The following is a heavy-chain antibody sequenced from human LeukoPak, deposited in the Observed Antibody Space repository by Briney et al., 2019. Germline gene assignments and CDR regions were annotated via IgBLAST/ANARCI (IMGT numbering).Heavy chain of an antibody. D-gene: IGHD2-21*02. CDR2: IWYDGSNK. CDR3: AREIVVVTAIPEGMDV. Sequence: GGSLRLSCAASGFTFSSYGMHWVRQAPGKGLEWGAVIWYDGSNKYYADSVKGRFTISRDNSKNTLYLQMNSLRAEDTAAYYCAREIVVVTAIPEGMDVWGQGTTVTVSS. CDR1: GFTFSSYG. J-gene: IGHJ6*02. V-gene: IGHV3-33*01.